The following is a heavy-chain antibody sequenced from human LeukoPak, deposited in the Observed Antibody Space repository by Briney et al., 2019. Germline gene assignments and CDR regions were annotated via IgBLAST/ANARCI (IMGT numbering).Heavy chain of an antibody. Sequence: GGSLRLSCSASGFTFSGYAMHWVRQAPGKGLEYVSAISSDGGSTYYADSVKGRFTVSRDNSKNTLYVQMSSLRAEDTAVYYCVTASSASGRYFDFWGQGTLVTVSS. D-gene: IGHD3-10*01. V-gene: IGHV3-64*05. J-gene: IGHJ4*02. CDR1: GFTFSGYA. CDR3: VTASSASGRYFDF. CDR2: ISSDGGST.